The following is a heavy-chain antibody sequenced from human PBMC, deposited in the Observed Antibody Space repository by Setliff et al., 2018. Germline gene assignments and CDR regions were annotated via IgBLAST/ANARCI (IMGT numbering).Heavy chain of an antibody. CDR1: GGSFSGYY. D-gene: IGHD4-17*01. V-gene: IGHV4-34*12. J-gene: IGHJ4*02. CDR2: IIHSGST. CDR3: ARRKYGDYTDY. Sequence: SETLSLTCAVYGGSFSGYYWSWIRQPPGKRLEWIGEIIHSGSTNYNPSLKSRVTISVDTSKNQFSLKVNSVTAADTAVYYCARRKYGDYTDYWGQGTLVTVSS.